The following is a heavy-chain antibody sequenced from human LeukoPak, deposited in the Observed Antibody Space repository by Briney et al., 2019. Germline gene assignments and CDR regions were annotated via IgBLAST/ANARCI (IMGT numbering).Heavy chain of an antibody. CDR1: GYTFTNYG. J-gene: IGHJ4*02. CDR2: ISAYDGNT. V-gene: IGHV1-18*01. D-gene: IGHD3-16*01. CDR3: TSSPRDMRRKRNEYYFDY. Sequence: ASVKVSCKTSGYTFTNYGISWVRQAPGQGLEWMGWISAYDGNTNYAQKLQGSVTMTTDTSTSTAYMELRSLRSDDTAVYYCTSSPRDMRRKRNEYYFDYWGQGTLVTVSS.